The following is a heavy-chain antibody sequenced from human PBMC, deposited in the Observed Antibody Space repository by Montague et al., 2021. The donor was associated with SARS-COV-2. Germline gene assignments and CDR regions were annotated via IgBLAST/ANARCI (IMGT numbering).Heavy chain of an antibody. V-gene: IGHV4-39*07. CDR2: VDYSGLT. CDR3: ARVKRGYYYGLGVSAHFDY. Sequence: SETLSLTCTVSRDSISSHNYFWAWIRQPPGKGLEWIGSVDYSGLTFYNPSLESRVTISVDTSKKQFSLKVNSVTAADTAVYYCARVKRGYYYGLGVSAHFDYWGQGTLVTVSS. J-gene: IGHJ4*02. CDR1: RDSISSHNYF. D-gene: IGHD3-10*01.